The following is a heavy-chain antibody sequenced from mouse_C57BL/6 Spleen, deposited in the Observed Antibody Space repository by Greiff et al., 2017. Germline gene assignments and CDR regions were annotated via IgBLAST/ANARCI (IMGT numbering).Heavy chain of an antibody. Sequence: QVQLQQSGPELVKPGASVKISCKASGYAFSSSWMNWVKQRPGEGLEWIGRIYPGDGDTNYNGKFKGKATLTADKSSSTAYMQLSSLTSEDSAVYFCARELRYLDDGGQGTTLTVAS. V-gene: IGHV1-82*01. CDR1: GYAFSSSW. CDR3: ARELRYLDD. CDR2: IYPGDGDT. D-gene: IGHD4-1*01. J-gene: IGHJ2*01.